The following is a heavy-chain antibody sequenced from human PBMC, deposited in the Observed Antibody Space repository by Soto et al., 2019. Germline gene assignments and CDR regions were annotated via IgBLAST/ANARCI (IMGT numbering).Heavy chain of an antibody. V-gene: IGHV3-48*01. J-gene: IGHJ5*02. CDR1: GFSFSNYN. D-gene: IGHD6-19*01. CDR2: ISSISSTK. CDR3: AREAVAGTLNWFDP. Sequence: EVQLVESGGGLVQPGGSLRLSCAASGFSFSNYNMNWVRQAPGKGLEWVSYISSISSTKYYADSVKGRFTISRDNAKNSLYLQMNSLRAEDTAVYYGAREAVAGTLNWFDPWGQGTLVTVSS.